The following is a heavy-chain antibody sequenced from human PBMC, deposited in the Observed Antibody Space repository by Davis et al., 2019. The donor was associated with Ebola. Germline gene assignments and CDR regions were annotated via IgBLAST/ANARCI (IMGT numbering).Heavy chain of an antibody. CDR3: ATLRRTITGMDDGFDI. D-gene: IGHD1-20*01. CDR1: GNRFSSHW. CDR2: IYPGDSDT. J-gene: IGHJ3*02. V-gene: IGHV5-51*01. Sequence: KVSCKDSGNRFSSHWIGWVRQMPGKGLEWLGIIYPGDSDTRYSPSFRGQVTISADKSIKTAFLQWSSLKASDTAIYYCATLRRTITGMDDGFDIWGQGTMVTVSS.